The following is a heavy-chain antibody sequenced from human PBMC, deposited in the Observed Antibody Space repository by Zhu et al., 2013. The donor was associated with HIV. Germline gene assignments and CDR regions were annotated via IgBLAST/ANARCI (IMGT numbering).Heavy chain of an antibody. V-gene: IGHV1-2*02. Sequence: QVQLAQSGAELQEPGASLKVSCHTSGYTFAGYYLHWVRQAPGQGLQWMGWLNPLTGGTHYTPSLQDRVTMTRDTSSNTAYLHLRGLTSDDTAVYFCARGQGGGDVTWDGMDIWGRGTTVAV. CDR1: GYTFAGYY. D-gene: IGHD3-16*01. J-gene: IGHJ6*02. CDR3: ARGQGGGDVTWDGMDI. CDR2: LNPLTGGT.